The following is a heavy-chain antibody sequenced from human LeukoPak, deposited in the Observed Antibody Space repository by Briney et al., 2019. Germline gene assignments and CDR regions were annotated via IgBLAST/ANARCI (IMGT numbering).Heavy chain of an antibody. CDR2: IYARGNT. J-gene: IGHJ5*02. CDR1: GGSISSYY. V-gene: IGHV4-4*09. CDR3: ARHGSVRSPLGP. Sequence: PSETLSLTCSVSGGSISSYYWSWIRQPPGKVLEWIGYIYARGNTNYNPSLKTRVTISVDTSKNQFSLNLPSVTAADTAVYYCARHGSVRSPLGPWGEGTLVTVCS. D-gene: IGHD3-10*01.